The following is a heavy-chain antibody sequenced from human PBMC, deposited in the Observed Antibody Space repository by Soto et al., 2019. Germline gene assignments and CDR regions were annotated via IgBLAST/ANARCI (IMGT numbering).Heavy chain of an antibody. Sequence: ASVKVSCKVSGYTLTELSMHWVRQAPGKGLERMGGFDPEDGETIYAQKFQGRVTMTEDTSTDTAYMELSSLRSEDTAVYYCATTPFSGYDIYYYMDVWGKGTTVTVSS. CDR3: ATTPFSGYDIYYYMDV. V-gene: IGHV1-24*01. J-gene: IGHJ6*03. CDR2: FDPEDGET. CDR1: GYTLTELS. D-gene: IGHD5-12*01.